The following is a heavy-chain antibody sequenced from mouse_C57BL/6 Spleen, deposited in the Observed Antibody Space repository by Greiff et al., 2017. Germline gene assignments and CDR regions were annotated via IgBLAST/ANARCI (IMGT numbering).Heavy chain of an antibody. CDR3: ARRQEGYYGYCDY. CDR2: ISSGSSTI. V-gene: IGHV5-17*01. D-gene: IGHD2-1*01. J-gene: IGHJ2*01. Sequence: EVQVVESGGGLVKPGGSLKLSCAASGFTFSDYGMHWVRQAPEKGLEWVAYISSGSSTIYYADTVKGRFTISRDNAKNTLFLQMTSLRSEDTAMYYCARRQEGYYGYCDYWGQGTTLTVSS. CDR1: GFTFSDYG.